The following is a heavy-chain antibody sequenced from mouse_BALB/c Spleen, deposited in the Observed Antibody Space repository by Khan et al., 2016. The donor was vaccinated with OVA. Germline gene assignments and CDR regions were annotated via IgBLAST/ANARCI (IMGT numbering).Heavy chain of an antibody. V-gene: IGHV9-4*02. CDR2: INTHSGVP. CDR3: ARGGDAYYRNDGGAMEY. J-gene: IGHJ4*01. Sequence: QIQLVQSGPELKKPGETVRISCKASGYTFTTAGMQWVQKMPGKGLKWIGWINTHSGVPKYAEDFKGRFAFSLETSASTAYLQITNLKNEDTATXFCARGGDAYYRNDGGAMEYWGQGTSVTVSS. D-gene: IGHD2-14*01. CDR1: GYTFTTAG.